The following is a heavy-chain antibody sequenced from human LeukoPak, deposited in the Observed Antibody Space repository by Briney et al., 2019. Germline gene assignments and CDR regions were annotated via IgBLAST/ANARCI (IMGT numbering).Heavy chain of an antibody. CDR3: ARFGPYSSGGAEYFQH. D-gene: IGHD6-19*01. CDR1: GYTFTGYY. J-gene: IGHJ1*01. V-gene: IGHV1-18*04. CDR2: INPNNGNT. Sequence: ASVKVSCKASGYTFTGYYMHWVRQAPGQGLEWMGWINPNNGNTNYAQKLQGRVTMTTDTSTSTAYMELRSLRSDDTAVYYCARFGPYSSGGAEYFQHWGQGTLVTVSS.